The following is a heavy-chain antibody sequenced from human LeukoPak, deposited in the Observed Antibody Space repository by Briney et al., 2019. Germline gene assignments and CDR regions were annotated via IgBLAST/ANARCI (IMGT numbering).Heavy chain of an antibody. Sequence: GRSLRLSCAASGFTFDDYVMHWVRQAPGKGLEWVAGISWNGGSIAYADSVKGRFSISRDSAKNSLYLQMNNLRADDMALYYCAKASGYSSNSKYFDYWGQGTLVTVSS. CDR3: AKASGYSSNSKYFDY. CDR1: GFTFDDYV. V-gene: IGHV3-9*03. CDR2: ISWNGGSI. D-gene: IGHD5-18*01. J-gene: IGHJ4*02.